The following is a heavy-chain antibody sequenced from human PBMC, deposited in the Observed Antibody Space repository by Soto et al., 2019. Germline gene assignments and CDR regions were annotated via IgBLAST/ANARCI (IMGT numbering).Heavy chain of an antibody. CDR3: ARTAPGGYYYSGMDV. J-gene: IGHJ6*02. Sequence: YGPTLVNPTQTLTLTCTFSGFSLSTSGMCVSWIRQPPGKALEWLALIDWDDDKYYSTSLKTRLTISKDTSKNQVVLTMTNMDPVDTATYYCARTAPGGYYYSGMDVWGQGTTVTVYS. V-gene: IGHV2-70*01. CDR1: GFSLSTSGMC. CDR2: IDWDDDK. D-gene: IGHD5-18*01.